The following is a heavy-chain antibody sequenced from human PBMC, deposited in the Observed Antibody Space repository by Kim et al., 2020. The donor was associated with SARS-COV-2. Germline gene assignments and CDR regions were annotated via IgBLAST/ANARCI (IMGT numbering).Heavy chain of an antibody. Sequence: GGSLRLSCAASGFTFSSYSMNWVRQAPGKGLEWVSSISSSSYIYYADSVKGRFTISRDNAKNSLFLQMNSLRAEDTAVYYCARELGDCYSAGCFNYYYYG. V-gene: IGHV3-21*01. CDR2: ISSSSYI. CDR3: ARELGDCYSAGCFNYYYYG. CDR1: GFTFSSYS. D-gene: IGHD2-21*02. J-gene: IGHJ6*01.